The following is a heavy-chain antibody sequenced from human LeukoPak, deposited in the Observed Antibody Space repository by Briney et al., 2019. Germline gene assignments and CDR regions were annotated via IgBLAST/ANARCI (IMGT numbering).Heavy chain of an antibody. D-gene: IGHD3-10*01. V-gene: IGHV4-59*12. Sequence: SETLSLTCTVSGGSISSYYWSWIRQPPGKGLEWIGNIYYSGSTYYNPSLKSRVTISVDTSKNQFSLKLSSVTAADTAVYYCASDFPTMVRGVMDWFDPRGQGTLVTVSS. J-gene: IGHJ5*02. CDR1: GGSISSYY. CDR3: ASDFPTMVRGVMDWFDP. CDR2: IYYSGST.